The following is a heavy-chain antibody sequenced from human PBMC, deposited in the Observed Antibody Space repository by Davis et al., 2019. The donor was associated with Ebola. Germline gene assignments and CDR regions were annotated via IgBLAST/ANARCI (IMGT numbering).Heavy chain of an antibody. D-gene: IGHD3-10*01. CDR1: GFTFSSYG. CDR3: ARDAGTVYYYYGMDV. CDR2: IWYDGSNK. V-gene: IGHV3-33*01. Sequence: PGGSLRLFCAASGFTFSSYGMHWVRQAPGKGLEWVAVIWYDGSNKYYADSVKGRFTISRDNSKNTLYLQMNSLRAEDTAVYYCARDAGTVYYYYGMDVWGQGTTVTVSS. J-gene: IGHJ6*02.